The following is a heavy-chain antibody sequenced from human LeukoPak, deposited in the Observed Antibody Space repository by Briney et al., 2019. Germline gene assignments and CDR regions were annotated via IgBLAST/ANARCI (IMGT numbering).Heavy chain of an antibody. V-gene: IGHV3-23*01. J-gene: IGHJ5*02. CDR1: GFTFSSYD. Sequence: GGSLRLSCAASGFTFSSYDMIWVRQAPGRGLEWVSSIRPSGDNTYYGDSVKGRFTVSRDNSKNTLYLQMNSLRADDTAVYYCAKGGLVHRFDPWGQGTLVTVSS. CDR3: AKGGLVHRFDP. CDR2: IRPSGDNT.